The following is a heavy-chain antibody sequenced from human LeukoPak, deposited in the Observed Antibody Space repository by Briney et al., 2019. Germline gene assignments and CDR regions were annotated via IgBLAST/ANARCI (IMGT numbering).Heavy chain of an antibody. CDR2: ISSSSYI. Sequence: GGSLRLSCAASGFTFSSYSMNWVRQAPGKGLEWVSSISSSSYIYYADSVKGRFTISRDNAKNSLYLQMNSLRAEDTAVYYCARDPLWSGLFYYYMDVWGKGTTVTVSS. J-gene: IGHJ6*03. D-gene: IGHD3-3*01. CDR1: GFTFSSYS. V-gene: IGHV3-21*01. CDR3: ARDPLWSGLFYYYMDV.